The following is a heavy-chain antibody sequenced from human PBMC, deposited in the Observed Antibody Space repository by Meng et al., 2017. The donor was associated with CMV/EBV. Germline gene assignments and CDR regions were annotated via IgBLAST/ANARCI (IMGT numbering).Heavy chain of an antibody. J-gene: IGHJ4*02. CDR3: ARSSYSSAWPTYYFDY. V-gene: IGHV4-39*07. Sequence: QLQLQESGPGLVKPSETLSLTCTVSGGSISSSTYYWGWIRQPPGKGLEWIGSIYYSGSTYYNPSLKSRVSISVDTSKNQFSLKLNSVTAADTAVYYCARSSYSSAWPTYYFDYWGQGTLVTSPQ. CDR2: IYYSGST. CDR1: GGSISSSTYY. D-gene: IGHD6-19*01.